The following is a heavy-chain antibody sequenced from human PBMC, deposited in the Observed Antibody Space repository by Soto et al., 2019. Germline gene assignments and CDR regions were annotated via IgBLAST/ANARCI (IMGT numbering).Heavy chain of an antibody. V-gene: IGHV4-61*01. D-gene: IGHD2-21*01. CDR3: ARWSIGPQHCSGYGMDV. CDR1: GGSISSGSYY. J-gene: IGHJ6*02. CDR2: IYYSGST. Sequence: SNPRSLTCTISGGSISSGSYYWSWIRQPPGKGLEWIGYIYYSGSTNYNPSLKSRVTISVDTSKNQFSLKLSSVTAADTAVYYCARWSIGPQHCSGYGMDVWGQGTTVTGPS.